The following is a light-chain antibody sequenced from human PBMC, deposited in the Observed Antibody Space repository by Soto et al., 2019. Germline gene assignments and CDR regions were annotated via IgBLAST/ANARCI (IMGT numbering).Light chain of an antibody. CDR2: TAS. J-gene: IGKJ4*01. CDR1: QSISPY. V-gene: IGKV1-39*01. CDR3: QQSYSSPPT. Sequence: DIHLTQSPLSLSASVGDRINITCRASQSISPYLNWYQQKSGEAPQLLIYTASALQSGVPPRFSGSGSGTDFALTITSLQPEDLATYYCQQSYSSPPTFGGGTKVEIK.